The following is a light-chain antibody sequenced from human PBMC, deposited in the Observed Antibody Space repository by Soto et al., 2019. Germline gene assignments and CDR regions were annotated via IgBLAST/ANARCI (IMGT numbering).Light chain of an antibody. V-gene: IGLV2-14*01. J-gene: IGLJ2*01. CDR2: EVS. Sequence: QSALTQPASVSGSPGQSSTLSCTGTSSDVGGYNYVSWYQQHPGKAPKLMIYEVSNRPSGVSNRFSGSNSGNTASLTISGLQAQDEADYYCSSYTSSSVVFGGGTKLTVL. CDR1: SSDVGGYNY. CDR3: SSYTSSSVV.